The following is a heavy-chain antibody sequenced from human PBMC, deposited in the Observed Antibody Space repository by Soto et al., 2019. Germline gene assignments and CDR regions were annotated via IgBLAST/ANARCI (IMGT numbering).Heavy chain of an antibody. CDR3: ARPHTAMVPLDGMDV. CDR2: INHSGST. J-gene: IGHJ6*02. Sequence: QVQLQQWGAGLLKPSETLSLTCAVYGGSFSGYYWSWIRQPPGKGLEWIGEINHSGSTNYNPSLKSRVTIXXDXSXXQFSLKLSSVTAADTAVYYCARPHTAMVPLDGMDVWGQGTTVTVSS. CDR1: GGSFSGYY. V-gene: IGHV4-34*01. D-gene: IGHD5-18*01.